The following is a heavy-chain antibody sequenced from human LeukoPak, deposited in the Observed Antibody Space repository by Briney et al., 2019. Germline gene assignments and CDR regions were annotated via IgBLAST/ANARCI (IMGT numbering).Heavy chain of an antibody. V-gene: IGHV3-21*01. Sequence: PGGSLRLSCAASGFTFSSYSMNWVRQAPGKGLEWVSSISSSSSYIYYADSVKGRFTISRDNAKNSLYLQMISLRAEDTAVYYCARVYCGGDCYLDYWGQGTLVTVSP. D-gene: IGHD2-21*02. CDR1: GFTFSSYS. J-gene: IGHJ4*02. CDR3: ARVYCGGDCYLDY. CDR2: ISSSSSYI.